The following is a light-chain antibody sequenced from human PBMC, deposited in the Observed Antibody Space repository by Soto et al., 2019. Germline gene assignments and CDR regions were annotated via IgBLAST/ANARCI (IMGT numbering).Light chain of an antibody. Sequence: DIVMTQSPDSLAVCLGERATINCKSSQSVLYSSTNKNYLAWYQHKPGQPPKLLIYWASTRESGVPDRFSGSGSGTDFTLTISSLQAEDVAVYYCQQYYSTPRTFGQGTKVEI. CDR3: QQYYSTPRT. CDR2: WAS. CDR1: QSVLYSSTNKNY. V-gene: IGKV4-1*01. J-gene: IGKJ1*01.